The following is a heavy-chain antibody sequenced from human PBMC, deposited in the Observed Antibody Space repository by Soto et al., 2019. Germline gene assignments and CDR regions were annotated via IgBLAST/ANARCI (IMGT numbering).Heavy chain of an antibody. Sequence: VGSLRLSCAASGFTFSSYAMSWVRQAPGKGLEWVSAISGSGGSTYYADSVKGRFTISRDNSKNTLYLQMNSLRAEDTAVYYCTTRGTGIALYGMDVWGQGTTVTVSS. D-gene: IGHD6-13*01. V-gene: IGHV3-23*01. CDR1: GFTFSSYA. CDR2: ISGSGGST. CDR3: TTRGTGIALYGMDV. J-gene: IGHJ6*02.